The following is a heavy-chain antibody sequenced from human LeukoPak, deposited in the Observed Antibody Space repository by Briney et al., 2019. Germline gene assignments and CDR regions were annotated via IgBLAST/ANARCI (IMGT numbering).Heavy chain of an antibody. V-gene: IGHV1-69*04. J-gene: IGHJ5*02. CDR3: ARNYGSGSYYLYSP. D-gene: IGHD3-10*01. Sequence: ASVKVSCKASGGTFSSYAISWVRQAPGQGLEWMGRIIPILGIANYAQMFQGRVTITADKSTSTAYMELSSLRSEDTAVYYCARNYGSGSYYLYSPWGQGTLVTVSS. CDR2: IIPILGIA. CDR1: GGTFSSYA.